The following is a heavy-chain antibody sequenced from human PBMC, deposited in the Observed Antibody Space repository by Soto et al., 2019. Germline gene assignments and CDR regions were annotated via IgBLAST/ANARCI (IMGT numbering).Heavy chain of an antibody. CDR1: GFTFSNYV. V-gene: IGHV3-23*01. Sequence: LRLSCAASGFTFSNYVMTWLRQAPGKGLEWVSCISDSGGQTYYADSVKGRFTISRDNSKNTLYLQMNSLRAEDTAVYYCAKERQTAYWGQGTLVTVSS. CDR2: ISDSGGQT. J-gene: IGHJ4*02. CDR3: AKERQTAY.